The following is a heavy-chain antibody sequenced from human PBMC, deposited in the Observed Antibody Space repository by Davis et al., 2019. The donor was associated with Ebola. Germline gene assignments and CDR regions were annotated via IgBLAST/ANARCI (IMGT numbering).Heavy chain of an antibody. V-gene: IGHV3-30*04. CDR1: GFSFSGYA. CDR2: VSFDGNNK. J-gene: IGHJ4*02. Sequence: GESLKISCAASGFSFSGYAMHWVRQAPGKGLEWVAFVSFDGNNKYYADSVKGRFTISRDNSNNIVYLQMNSLRAEDTAVYYCARDGPLYGDETFDFWGQGTLVTVSS. CDR3: ARDGPLYGDETFDF. D-gene: IGHD4-17*01.